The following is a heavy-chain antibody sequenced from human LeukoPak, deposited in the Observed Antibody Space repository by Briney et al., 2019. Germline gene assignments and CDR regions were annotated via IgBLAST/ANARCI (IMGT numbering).Heavy chain of an antibody. CDR2: INPSGGST. J-gene: IGHJ4*02. V-gene: IGHV1-46*01. CDR1: GGTFSSYA. D-gene: IGHD3-22*01. CDR3: ARDQGDYYDSSGYLDY. Sequence: ASVKVSCKASGGTFSSYAISWVRQAPGQGLEWMGIINPSGGSTSYAQKFQGRVTMTRDTSTSTVYMELSSLRSEDTAVYYCARDQGDYYDSSGYLDYWGQGTLVTVSS.